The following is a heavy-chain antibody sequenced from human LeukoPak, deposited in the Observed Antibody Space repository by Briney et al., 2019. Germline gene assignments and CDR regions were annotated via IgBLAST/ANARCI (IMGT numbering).Heavy chain of an antibody. Sequence: SVTLSLTCAVYGGSFSGYYWSWIRQPPGKGLEWIGEINHSGSTNYNPSLKSRVTISVDTSKNQFSLKLSSVTAADTAVYYCASIAGDSSSWYRAYYFDYWSQGTLVTVSS. J-gene: IGHJ4*02. CDR2: INHSGST. V-gene: IGHV4-34*01. CDR3: ASIAGDSSSWYRAYYFDY. D-gene: IGHD6-13*01. CDR1: GGSFSGYY.